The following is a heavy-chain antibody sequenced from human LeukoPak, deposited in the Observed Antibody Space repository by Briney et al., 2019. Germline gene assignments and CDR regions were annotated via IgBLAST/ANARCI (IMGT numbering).Heavy chain of an antibody. J-gene: IGHJ3*02. D-gene: IGHD2-15*01. CDR2: ISPYSGDT. CDR3: ARYWAEPAATDDAFDI. CDR1: GYTFTTYF. V-gene: IGHV1-2*02. Sequence: ASMKVSCKTSGYTFTTYFIHWVRQAPGQGLEWMGGISPYSGDTKYAQKFQGRVTMTRDTSISTAYMELSRLMSDDTAVYYCARYWAEPAATDDAFDIWGQGTMVVVSS.